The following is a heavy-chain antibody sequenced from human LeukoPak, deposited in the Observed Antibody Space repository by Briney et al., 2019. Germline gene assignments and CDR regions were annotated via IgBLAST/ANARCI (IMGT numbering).Heavy chain of an antibody. J-gene: IGHJ5*02. Sequence: GVSLRLSCAASGFTFRSYEMNWVRQSPGKGLEWVSYISSSDSSTHYADSVKGRFTISRDNAKNSLYLQMNSLRVEDMGVYYCARETRGHYYDSSGPDHWGQGTLVTVSS. CDR1: GFTFRSYE. CDR2: ISSSDSST. D-gene: IGHD3-22*01. CDR3: ARETRGHYYDSSGPDH. V-gene: IGHV3-48*03.